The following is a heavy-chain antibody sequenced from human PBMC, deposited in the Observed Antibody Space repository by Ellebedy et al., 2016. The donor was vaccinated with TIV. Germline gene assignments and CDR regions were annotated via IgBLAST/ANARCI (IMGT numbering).Heavy chain of an antibody. CDR3: ARGGYYGSVRFFDY. J-gene: IGHJ4*02. Sequence: AASVTVSCKASGYTFTSYYINWVRQPPGQGLEWMGWMNPNSGNTAYAQNFQGRVTMTRNTSISTAYMELSSLRSEDTAVYYCARGGYYGSVRFFDYWGQGTLVTVSS. V-gene: IGHV1-8*01. CDR1: GYTFTSYY. CDR2: MNPNSGNT. D-gene: IGHD3-10*01.